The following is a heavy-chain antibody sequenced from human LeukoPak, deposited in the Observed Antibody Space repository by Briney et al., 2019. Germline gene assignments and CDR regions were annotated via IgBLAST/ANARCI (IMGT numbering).Heavy chain of an antibody. CDR2: IYYSGST. Sequence: SQTLSLTCTVSGGSISSGGYYWSWIRQHPGKGLEWIGYIYYSGSTYYNLSLKSRVTISVDTSKNQFSLKLSPVTAADTAVYYCAGNHVHSSSWYYFDYWGQGTLVTVSS. D-gene: IGHD6-13*01. J-gene: IGHJ4*02. CDR3: AGNHVHSSSWYYFDY. V-gene: IGHV4-31*03. CDR1: GGSISSGGYY.